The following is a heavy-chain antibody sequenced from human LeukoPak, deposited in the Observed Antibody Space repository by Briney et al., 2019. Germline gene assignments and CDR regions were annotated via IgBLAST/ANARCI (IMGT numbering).Heavy chain of an antibody. CDR1: GFTVRDYY. CDR3: ARELRGTYYYESSGSDY. D-gene: IGHD3-22*01. Sequence: GGSLRLSCAASGFTVRDYYMSWIRQSPGKGLEWVSYISSSDSTIYYADSVKGRFTISRDNAKNSLYLQMNSLRAEDTAVYYCARELRGTYYYESSGSDYWGQGTLVTVSS. J-gene: IGHJ4*02. CDR2: ISSSDSTI. V-gene: IGHV3-11*01.